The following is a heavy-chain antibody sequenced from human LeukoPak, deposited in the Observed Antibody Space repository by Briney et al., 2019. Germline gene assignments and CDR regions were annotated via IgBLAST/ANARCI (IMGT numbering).Heavy chain of an antibody. Sequence: GESLKISCKGSGYSFTSYWIGWVRQMPGKGLEWMGIIYPGDSDTRYSPSFQGQVTISADKSISTAYLQWSSLKASDTAMYYCASTSWPTKIVEATNDAFDIWGQGTMVTVSS. V-gene: IGHV5-51*01. CDR1: GYSFTSYW. D-gene: IGHD1-26*01. J-gene: IGHJ3*02. CDR3: ASTSWPTKIVEATNDAFDI. CDR2: IYPGDSDT.